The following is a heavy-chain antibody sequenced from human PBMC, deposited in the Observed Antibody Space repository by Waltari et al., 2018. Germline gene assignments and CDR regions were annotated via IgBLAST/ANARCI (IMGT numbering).Heavy chain of an antibody. D-gene: IGHD3-22*01. CDR1: GGPISSSSYY. J-gene: IGHJ4*02. V-gene: IGHV4-39*01. CDR3: ASTVYYDSSGWTYYFDY. CDR2: IYYSGST. Sequence: QLQLQESGPGLVKPSETLSLTCTVSGGPISSSSYYGVWIRQPPGKGLEWIGSIYYSGSTYYNPSLKSRVTISVDTSKNQFSLKLSSVTAADTAVYYCASTVYYDSSGWTYYFDYWGQGTLVTVSS.